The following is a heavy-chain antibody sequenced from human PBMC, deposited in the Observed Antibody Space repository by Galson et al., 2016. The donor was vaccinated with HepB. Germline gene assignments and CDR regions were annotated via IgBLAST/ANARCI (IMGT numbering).Heavy chain of an antibody. D-gene: IGHD5/OR15-5a*01. V-gene: IGHV3-23*01. CDR3: TTCLSNHFDY. CDR1: GFTFRNYA. CDR2: IDGPTPNT. Sequence: SLRLSCAASGFTFRNYALSWVRRAPGKGLEWVSHIDGPTPNTHYADSVRGRFSIYRGNSRDTLYLPVDSLTAEDSAIYYCTTCLSNHFDYWGQGTRVTVSS. J-gene: IGHJ4*02.